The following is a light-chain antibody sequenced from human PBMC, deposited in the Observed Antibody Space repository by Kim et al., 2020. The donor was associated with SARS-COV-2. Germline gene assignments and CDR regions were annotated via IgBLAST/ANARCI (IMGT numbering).Light chain of an antibody. CDR1: QDISNW. CDR2: GAS. V-gene: IGKV1-12*01. J-gene: IGKJ2*02. CDR3: QPTNDFPRT. Sequence: DIQMTQSPSSVSASVGDRVTITCRATQDISNWLAWYQKKPGKAPELLIYGASNLYSGVPSRFSGSGSGTDFTLTISNLQPEDFATYYCQPTNDFPRTLGQGTKLEI.